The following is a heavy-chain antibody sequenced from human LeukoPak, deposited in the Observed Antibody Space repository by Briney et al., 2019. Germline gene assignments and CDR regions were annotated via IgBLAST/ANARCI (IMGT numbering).Heavy chain of an antibody. D-gene: IGHD6-6*01. CDR2: LSYDGTNK. V-gene: IGHV3-30*03. J-gene: IGHJ5*02. Sequence: GGSLRLSCTASGFTFSNYGMHWVRQAPGKGLEWVADLSYDGTNKYYADSVKGRFTISRDNYKSTLYVQMNSLRAEDTAVYYCAIVVAARQGTIDPWGQGTLVTISS. CDR1: GFTFSNYG. CDR3: AIVVAARQGTIDP.